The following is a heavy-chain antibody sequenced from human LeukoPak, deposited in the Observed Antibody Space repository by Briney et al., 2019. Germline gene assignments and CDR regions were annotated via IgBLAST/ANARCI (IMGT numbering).Heavy chain of an antibody. CDR2: IYYSGST. D-gene: IGHD3-22*01. CDR3: ARDDSSRWYFDL. Sequence: SETLSLTCAVYGGSFSGYYWSWIRQPPGKGLEWIGSIYYSGSTYYNPSLKSRVTISVDTSKNQFSLKLSSVTAADTAVYYCARDDSSRWYFDLWGRGTLVTVSS. J-gene: IGHJ2*01. V-gene: IGHV4-34*01. CDR1: GGSFSGYY.